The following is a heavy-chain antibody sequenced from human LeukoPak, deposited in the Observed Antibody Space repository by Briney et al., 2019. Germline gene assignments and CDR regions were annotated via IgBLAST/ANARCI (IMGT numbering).Heavy chain of an antibody. J-gene: IGHJ3*02. CDR2: IIPIFGTA. D-gene: IGHD1-26*01. V-gene: IGHV1-69*13. CDR1: GGTFSSYA. Sequence: GASVKVSCKASGGTFSSYATSWVRQAPGQGLEWMGGIIPIFGTANYAQKFQGRVTITADESTSTAYMELSSLRSEDTAVYYCARGLNSGKEDAFDIWGQGTMVTVSS. CDR3: ARGLNSGKEDAFDI.